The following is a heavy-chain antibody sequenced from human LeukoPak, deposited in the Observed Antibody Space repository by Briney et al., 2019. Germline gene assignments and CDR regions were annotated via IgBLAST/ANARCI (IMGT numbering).Heavy chain of an antibody. Sequence: SMNVSCTASGGTFISYAISWVRQAPGQGREWMGRIIPILGIANYAQKFQGRVTITADKSTSTAYMELSSLRAEDTAVCYCARWGAAMEFDYWGQGTLVTVSS. CDR1: GGTFISYA. CDR2: IIPILGIA. D-gene: IGHD5-18*01. CDR3: ARWGAAMEFDY. V-gene: IGHV1-69*04. J-gene: IGHJ4*02.